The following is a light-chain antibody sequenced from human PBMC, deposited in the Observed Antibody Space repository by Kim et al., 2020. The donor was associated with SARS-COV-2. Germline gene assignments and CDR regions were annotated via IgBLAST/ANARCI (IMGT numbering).Light chain of an antibody. CDR3: QQYHNWPPT. V-gene: IGKV3D-15*01. Sequence: EIVMTQSPVPLSVSPGERATLSCRASQGLSSNLAWYQQKPGQAPRLLVSGASTRAAGIPARFSGGGSGTDFTLTISSLQSEDFAVYYCQQYHNWPPTFGQGTKVDIK. CDR2: GAS. J-gene: IGKJ1*01. CDR1: QGLSSN.